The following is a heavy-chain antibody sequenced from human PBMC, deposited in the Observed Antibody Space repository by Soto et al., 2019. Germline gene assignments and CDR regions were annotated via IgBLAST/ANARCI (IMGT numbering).Heavy chain of an antibody. Sequence: LALTCSISGGTIGDYYWSWIRQPPGKGLEWLAYIYYTGKTDQNPSLERRVSISLGTSKNQFSLNLRSVTAADTAVYYCVRKHNRAGFFDSWGPGILVTVSS. J-gene: IGHJ4*02. D-gene: IGHD2-21*01. CDR3: VRKHNRAGFFDS. CDR1: GGTIGDYY. V-gene: IGHV4-59*01. CDR2: IYYTGKT.